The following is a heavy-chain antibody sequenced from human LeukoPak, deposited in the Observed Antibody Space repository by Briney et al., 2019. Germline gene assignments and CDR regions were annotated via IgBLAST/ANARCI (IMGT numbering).Heavy chain of an antibody. CDR2: MNPNSGNT. Sequence: ASVKVSCKASGYTFTSYDINWVRQATGQGLEWMGWMNPNSGNTGYAQKFQGRVTMTRNTSISTAYMELSSLRSEDTAVYYCARGLGRTAMVTRGGVRFDYWGQGTLVTVSS. V-gene: IGHV1-8*01. CDR1: GYTFTSYD. J-gene: IGHJ4*02. D-gene: IGHD5-18*01. CDR3: ARGLGRTAMVTRGGVRFDY.